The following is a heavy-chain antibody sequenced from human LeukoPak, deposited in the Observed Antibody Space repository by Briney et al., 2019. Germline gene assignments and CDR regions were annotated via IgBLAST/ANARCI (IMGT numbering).Heavy chain of an antibody. CDR1: GRSVSGYC. CDR2: INHSGIT. CDR3: ARGFVGAPSLCGDQRSLKGYYFDY. V-gene: IGHV4-34*01. D-gene: IGHD3-16*01. Sequence: SETLSLTCAVYGRSVSGYCWSWIRQPPGKWLEWIGEINHSGITNYIPSFKCRVTISVDTCKNQFSLKLRSVTAWDTAVYYCARGFVGAPSLCGDQRSLKGYYFDYWGQGTPVTVSS. J-gene: IGHJ4*02.